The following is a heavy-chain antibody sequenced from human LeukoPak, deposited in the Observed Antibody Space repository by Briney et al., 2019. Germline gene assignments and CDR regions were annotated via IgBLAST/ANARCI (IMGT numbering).Heavy chain of an antibody. CDR3: ASSCSSTSCYGRDV. V-gene: IGHV3-20*01. CDR2: INWNGGST. CDR1: GFTFDDYG. J-gene: IGHJ6*04. Sequence: SGGSLRLSCAASGFTFDDYGMSWVRQAPGKGLEWVSGINWNGGSTGYADSVKGRFTISRGNAKNSLYLQMNSLRAEDTALYHCASSCSSTSCYGRDVWGKGTTVTVSS. D-gene: IGHD2-2*01.